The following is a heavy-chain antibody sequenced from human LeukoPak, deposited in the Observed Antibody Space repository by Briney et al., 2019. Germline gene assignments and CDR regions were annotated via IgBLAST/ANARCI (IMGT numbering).Heavy chain of an antibody. J-gene: IGHJ5*02. CDR3: ATDFYDST. Sequence: TGGSLRLSCAASGFTFNTYAMNWVRQAPGKGPEWVGRIRSNSDGGTIDYAAPVKGRFTLSRDDSKTTLYLQMNSLQTEDTAVYYCATDFYDSTWGQGTLVTVSS. CDR2: IRSNSDGGTI. D-gene: IGHD3-22*01. CDR1: GFTFNTYA. V-gene: IGHV3-15*07.